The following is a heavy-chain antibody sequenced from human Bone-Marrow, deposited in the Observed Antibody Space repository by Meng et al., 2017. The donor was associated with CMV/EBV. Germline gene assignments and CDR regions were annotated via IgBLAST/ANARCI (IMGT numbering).Heavy chain of an antibody. CDR2: ISYDGSNK. CDR3: ARDDRVVVPAAIEWCFDY. Sequence: GGSLRLSCAASGFTFSSYAMHWVRQAPGKGLEWVAVISYDGSNKYYADSVKGRFTISRDNSKNTLYLQMNSLRAEDTAVYYCARDDRVVVPAAIEWCFDYWGQGTLVTFSS. J-gene: IGHJ4*02. CDR1: GFTFSSYA. D-gene: IGHD2-2*01. V-gene: IGHV3-30*04.